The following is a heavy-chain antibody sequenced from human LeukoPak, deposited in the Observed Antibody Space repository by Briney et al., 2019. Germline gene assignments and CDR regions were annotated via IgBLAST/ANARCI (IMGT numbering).Heavy chain of an antibody. J-gene: IGHJ4*02. CDR3: ARDIPGALTGYCRGFDY. V-gene: IGHV3-48*02. CDR1: GFAFSRSG. Sequence: TGGSLRLSCVASGFAFSRSGMNWVRQAPGRGLEWLSCTSPSSSTRHYADSVKGRLIISRDNAKNSLYLQMNSLTEEDTAVYYCARDIPGALTGYCRGFDYWGQGTPVTVSS. CDR2: TSPSSSTR. D-gene: IGHD3-9*01.